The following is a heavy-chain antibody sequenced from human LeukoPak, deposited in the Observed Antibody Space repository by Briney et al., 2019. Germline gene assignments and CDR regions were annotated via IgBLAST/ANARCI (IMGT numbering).Heavy chain of an antibody. V-gene: IGHV3-33*01. D-gene: IGHD2/OR15-2a*01. CDR1: GFTFSSYG. CDR3: AREGPRGNSQFDY. J-gene: IGHJ4*02. Sequence: GGSLRLSCAASGFTFSSYGMHWVRQAPGKGLEWVALIWYDGSNKYYTDSVKGRLTISRDNSKNTPYLQMNSLRAEDTAVYYCAREGPRGNSQFDYWGQGTLVTVSS. CDR2: IWYDGSNK.